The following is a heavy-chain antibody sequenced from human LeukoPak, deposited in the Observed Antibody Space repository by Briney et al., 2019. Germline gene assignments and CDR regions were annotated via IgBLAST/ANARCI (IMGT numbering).Heavy chain of an antibody. J-gene: IGHJ4*02. V-gene: IGHV3-7*01. D-gene: IGHD5-24*01. CDR2: IKQDGSEK. Sequence: GGSLRLSCAASGFTFSSYAMHWVSQAPGKGLEWVANIKQDGSEKYYVDSVKGRFTISRDNAKNSLYLQMNSLRAEDTAVYYCARDRVGRDGYNYYFDYWGQGTLVTVSS. CDR1: GFTFSSYA. CDR3: ARDRVGRDGYNYYFDY.